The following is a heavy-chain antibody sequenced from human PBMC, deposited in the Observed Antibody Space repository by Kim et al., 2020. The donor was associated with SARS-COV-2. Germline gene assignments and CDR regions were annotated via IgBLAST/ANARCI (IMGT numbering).Heavy chain of an antibody. CDR1: GDSVSSNSAA. CDR2: TYYRSKWYN. CDR3: ARDDRRNTYCSSTSCRRELDY. Sequence: SQTLSLTCAISGDSVSSNSAAWNWIRQSPSRGLEWLGRTYYRSKWYNDYAVSVKSRITINPDTSKNQFSLQLNSVTPEDTAVYYCARDDRRNTYCSSTSCRRELDYWGQGTLVTVSS. V-gene: IGHV6-1*01. J-gene: IGHJ4*02. D-gene: IGHD2-2*01.